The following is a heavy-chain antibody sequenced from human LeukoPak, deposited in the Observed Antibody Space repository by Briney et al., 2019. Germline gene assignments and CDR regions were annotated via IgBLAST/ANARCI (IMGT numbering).Heavy chain of an antibody. CDR2: IIPIFGTA. CDR3: ATPIVVPAAMGAFDI. V-gene: IGHV1-69*13. D-gene: IGHD2-2*01. CDR1: GGTFSSYA. Sequence: ASVKVSCKASGGTFSSYAISWVRQAPGQGLEWMGGIIPIFGTANYAQKFQGRVTITADEPTSTAYMELSSLRSEDTAVYYCATPIVVPAAMGAFDIWGQGTMVTVSS. J-gene: IGHJ3*02.